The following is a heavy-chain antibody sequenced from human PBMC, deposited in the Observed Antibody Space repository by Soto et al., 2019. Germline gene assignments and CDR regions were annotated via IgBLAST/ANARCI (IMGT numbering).Heavy chain of an antibody. CDR3: AKISLSFAGTAFDP. CDR1: GFTFSSYG. V-gene: IGHV3-30*18. D-gene: IGHD1-7*01. CDR2: ISYDGSNK. J-gene: IGHJ5*02. Sequence: HPGGSLRLSCAASGFTFSSYGMHWFRQAPGKGLEWVAVISYDGSNKYYADSVKGRFTISRDNSKNTLYLQMNSLRAEDTAVYYCAKISLSFAGTAFDPWGQGTLVTVSS.